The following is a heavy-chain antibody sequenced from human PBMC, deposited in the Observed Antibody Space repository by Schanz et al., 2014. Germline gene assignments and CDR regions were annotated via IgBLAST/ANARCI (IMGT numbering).Heavy chain of an antibody. J-gene: IGHJ4*02. Sequence: EVQLVQSGGGLVQPGGSLRLSCAASGFTFSTHAMSWVRQAPGKGLEWVSSISGDHRNTFYADSVKGRFTISRDNSKNTLYLQMNGLRGEDTAVYYCAKDLDANYFDYWGQGILVTVSS. CDR1: GFTFSTHA. D-gene: IGHD1-1*01. V-gene: IGHV3-23*04. CDR2: ISGDHRNT. CDR3: AKDLDANYFDY.